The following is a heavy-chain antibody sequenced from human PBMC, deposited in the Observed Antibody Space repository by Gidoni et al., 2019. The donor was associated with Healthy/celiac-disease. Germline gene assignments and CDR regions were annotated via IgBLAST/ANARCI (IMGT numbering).Heavy chain of an antibody. D-gene: IGHD5-12*01. CDR1: GFTFDDYA. Sequence: EVQLVESGGGLVQPGKSLRLSCAASGFTFDDYAMHWVRQAPGKGLEWVSGISWNSGSIGYADSVKGRFTISRDNAKNSLYLQMNSLRAEDTALYHCAKADSGYETGFVDYWGQGTLVTVSS. CDR2: ISWNSGSI. V-gene: IGHV3-9*01. CDR3: AKADSGYETGFVDY. J-gene: IGHJ4*02.